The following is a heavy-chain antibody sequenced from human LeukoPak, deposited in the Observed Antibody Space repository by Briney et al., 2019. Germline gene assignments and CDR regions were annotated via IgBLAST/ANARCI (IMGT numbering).Heavy chain of an antibody. CDR3: ARRSPLVAVTTAHYYDY. CDR2: ISYSGNT. Sequence: SETLSLTCTVSGDSISSSNHFWGWIRQPPGTGLEWIGEISYSGNTYYNPSLKSRVTISMDTSKNQFSLNLNSVTASDTTVYYCARRSPLVAVTTAHYYDYWGPGTLVTVSS. V-gene: IGHV4-39*01. CDR1: GDSISSSNHF. D-gene: IGHD2-21*02. J-gene: IGHJ4*02.